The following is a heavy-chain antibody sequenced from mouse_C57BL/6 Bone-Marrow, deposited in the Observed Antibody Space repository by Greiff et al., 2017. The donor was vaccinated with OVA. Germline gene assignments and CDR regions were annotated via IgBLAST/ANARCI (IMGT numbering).Heavy chain of an antibody. CDR2: IDPSDSYT. V-gene: IGHV1-59*01. Sequence: VQLQQPGAELVRPGTSVKLSCKASGYTFTSYWMHWVKQRPGQGLEWIGVIDPSDSYTNYKQKFKGKATLTVDTSSSTAYLQLSSLTSEDAAVYYCARSLGGGAYWGQGTILTVS. CDR1: GYTFTSYW. J-gene: IGHJ2*01. D-gene: IGHD1-1*02. CDR3: ARSLGGGAY.